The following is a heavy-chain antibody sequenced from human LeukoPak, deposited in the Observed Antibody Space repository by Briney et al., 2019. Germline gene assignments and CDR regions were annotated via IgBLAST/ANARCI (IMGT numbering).Heavy chain of an antibody. J-gene: IGHJ4*02. CDR1: SGSIGSDALY. V-gene: IGHV4-39*01. CDR3: EAETYGTGSYYKSAF. Sequence: SETLSLTCTVSSGSIGSDALYWGWIRQSPGKGLEWIGSVHYTRSYSGTTYYNPSLESRVTVSTDRSKTLCSLKLTSVCLTSEATIYCEAETYGTGSYYKSAFWGKGALVTVSS. CDR2: VHYTRSYSGTT. D-gene: IGHD3-10*01.